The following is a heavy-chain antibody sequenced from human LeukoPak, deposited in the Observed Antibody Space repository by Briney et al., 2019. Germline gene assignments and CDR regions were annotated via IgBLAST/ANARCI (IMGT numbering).Heavy chain of an antibody. V-gene: IGHV3-66*02. D-gene: IGHD3-22*01. CDR2: IYSGGNT. CDR1: GLTVSSNY. J-gene: IGHJ4*02. CDR3: ARDKDDSSGHYFGY. Sequence: PGGSLRLSCTTSGLTVSSNYMSWVRQAPGKGLEWVSVIYSGGNTYYADSVKGRFTISRDNSKNTLYLRMNSLRAEATAVYYCARDKDDSSGHYFGYWGQGTLVTVSS.